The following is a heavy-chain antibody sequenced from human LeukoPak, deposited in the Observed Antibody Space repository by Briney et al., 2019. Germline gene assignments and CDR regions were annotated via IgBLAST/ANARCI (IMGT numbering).Heavy chain of an antibody. CDR1: GYTFTSYG. CDR3: ASVTRVATAGTGFDY. CDR2: ISAYNGNT. V-gene: IGHV1-18*01. D-gene: IGHD6-13*01. Sequence: ASVKVSCKASGYTFTSYGISWVRQAPGQGLEGMGWISAYNGNTNYAQKLQGRVTMTTDTSTSTAYMELRSLRTDDTAVYYCASVTRVATAGTGFDYYCQGTLATVTS. J-gene: IGHJ4*02.